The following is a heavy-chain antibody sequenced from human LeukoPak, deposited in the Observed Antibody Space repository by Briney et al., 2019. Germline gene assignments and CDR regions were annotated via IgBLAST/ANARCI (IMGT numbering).Heavy chain of an antibody. V-gene: IGHV1-69*13. Sequence: SVKVSCKASGYTFTSYGISWVRQAPGQGLEWMGGIIPIFGTANYAQKFQGRVTITADESTSTAYMELSSLRSEDTAVYYCAREPRGYSYGNGDDYWGQGTLVTVSS. D-gene: IGHD5-18*01. CDR2: IIPIFGTA. CDR3: AREPRGYSYGNGDDY. J-gene: IGHJ4*02. CDR1: GYTFTSYG.